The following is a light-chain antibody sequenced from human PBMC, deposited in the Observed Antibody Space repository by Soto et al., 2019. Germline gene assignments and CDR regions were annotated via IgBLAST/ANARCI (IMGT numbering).Light chain of an antibody. CDR2: AAS. CDR1: KGISSY. J-gene: IGKJ4*01. Sequence: AIRMTQSPSSFSSSTGDRVTITCRASKGISSYLAWYQQKPGKAPKLLIYAASTLHSGVPSRFSGSGSGTDFTLTISCLQSEDFATYYCQQYYSYPLTFGGGTQVEIK. V-gene: IGKV1-8*01. CDR3: QQYYSYPLT.